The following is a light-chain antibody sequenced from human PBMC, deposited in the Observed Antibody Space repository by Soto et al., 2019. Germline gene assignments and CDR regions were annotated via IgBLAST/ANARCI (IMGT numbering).Light chain of an antibody. V-gene: IGKV1-5*01. CDR1: QSISSY. Sequence: DIQMTQSPSSLSASVGDRVTITRRASQSISSYLNWYQHTPGKAPKILIYAASSLQTGVPSRFSGIRSGTEFTLTLSSLQPDDFETYYCQHYNSYSEAFGQGTKVDIK. CDR3: QHYNSYSEA. J-gene: IGKJ1*01. CDR2: AAS.